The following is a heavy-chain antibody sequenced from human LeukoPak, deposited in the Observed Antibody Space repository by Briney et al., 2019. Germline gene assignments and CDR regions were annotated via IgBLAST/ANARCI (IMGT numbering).Heavy chain of an antibody. CDR2: IFYSGNT. CDR1: GVSISTSRYY. D-gene: IGHD2-21*01. CDR3: ARGGDRHYYYYYYMDV. V-gene: IGHV4-39*01. J-gene: IGHJ6*03. Sequence: SETLSLTCTVSGVSISTSRYYWGWIRQPPGKGLEWIGSIFYSGNTYDNPSLKSRVTISVDTSKNQFSLKLNSVTAADTAVYYCARGGDRHYYYYYYMDVWGKGTTVIVSS.